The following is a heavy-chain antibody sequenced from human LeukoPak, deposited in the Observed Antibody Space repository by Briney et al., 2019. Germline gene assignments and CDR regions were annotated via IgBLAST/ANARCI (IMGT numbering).Heavy chain of an antibody. CDR1: GFTFSSYA. CDR2: IKSKTDGGTT. J-gene: IGHJ4*02. Sequence: PGGSLRLSCAASGFTFSSYAMSWVRQAPGKGLEWVGRIKSKTDGGTTDYAAPVKGRFTISRDDSKNTLYLQMNSLKTEDTAVYYCTASITMVRGGTEIDYWGQGTLVTVSS. D-gene: IGHD3-10*01. V-gene: IGHV3-15*01. CDR3: TASITMVRGGTEIDY.